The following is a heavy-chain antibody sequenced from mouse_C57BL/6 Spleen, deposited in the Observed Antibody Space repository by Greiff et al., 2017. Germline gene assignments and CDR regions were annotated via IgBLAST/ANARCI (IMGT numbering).Heavy chain of an antibody. Sequence: EVQLQQSGAELVRPGASVKLSCTASGFNIKDYYMHWVKQRPEQGLEWIGRIDPEDGDTEYAPKFQGKATMTADTSSNTAYLQLSSLTSEDTAVYYCRPGAYGTRFAYWGQGTLVTVSA. CDR1: GFNIKDYY. D-gene: IGHD1-1*01. V-gene: IGHV14-1*01. CDR2: IDPEDGDT. CDR3: RPGAYGTRFAY. J-gene: IGHJ3*01.